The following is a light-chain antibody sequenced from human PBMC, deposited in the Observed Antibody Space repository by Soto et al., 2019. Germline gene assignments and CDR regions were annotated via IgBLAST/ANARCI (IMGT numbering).Light chain of an antibody. V-gene: IGKV1-5*03. CDR3: QQYNSYSIT. CDR2: KAS. CDR1: QTIDSW. J-gene: IGKJ5*01. Sequence: DIQRTQSPSTLSASVGDRVTITCRASQTIDSWLAWYQQRPGKPPNLLIYKASTLASGVPSRFSGSGSGTEFTLTISSLQPDDFATYYCQQYNSYSITFGQGTRLEIK.